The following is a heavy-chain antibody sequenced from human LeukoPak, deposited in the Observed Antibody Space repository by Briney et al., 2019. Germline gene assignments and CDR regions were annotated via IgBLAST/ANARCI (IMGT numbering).Heavy chain of an antibody. CDR2: IIAYNGKT. D-gene: IGHD2-15*01. J-gene: IGHJ6*03. CDR1: GYTFSSYG. V-gene: IGHV1-18*01. Sequence: ASVKVSFKASGYTFSSYGISWVRQAPGQGLEWMGWIIAYNGKTNYAQKREGRVTITTDTSTSTADMELKSLRSDDTAVYYCARPFAVGEYYYYYYMDVWGKGTTVTVSS. CDR3: ARPFAVGEYYYYYYMDV.